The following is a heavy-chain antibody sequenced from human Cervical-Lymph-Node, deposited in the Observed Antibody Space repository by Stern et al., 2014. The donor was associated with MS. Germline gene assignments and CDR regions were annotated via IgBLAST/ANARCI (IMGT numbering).Heavy chain of an antibody. Sequence: QLQLQESGPGLVKPSETMSLTCTVSGGSITNRDYWGWIRQSPGKGLEWIGSVYYSGITYYSPSLKSRATISIDTSMNPFFLRLTSGTATDTAVYFCARGVTAVTNYVPNWCFDLWGRGTLVTVSS. J-gene: IGHJ2*01. V-gene: IGHV4-39*02. CDR3: ARGVTAVTNYVPNWCFDL. D-gene: IGHD4-11*01. CDR2: VYYSGIT. CDR1: GGSITNRDY.